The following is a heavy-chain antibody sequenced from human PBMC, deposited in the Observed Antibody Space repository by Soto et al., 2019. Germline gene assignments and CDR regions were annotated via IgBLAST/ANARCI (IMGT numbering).Heavy chain of an antibody. J-gene: IGHJ6*02. V-gene: IGHV3-13*05. CDR1: GFSFRDYD. D-gene: IGHD1-26*01. CDR3: ARAYLGRLPRRSDYYYAMDV. Sequence: EVQLVESGGGSVQPGESLRLSCAASGFSFRDYDMHWVRQRNGIGLEWVSGLGAADDPYYIGSVKGRFSVSRDNAQNSLLLQMNNLRVDDTAVYFCARAYLGRLPRRSDYYYAMDVWGRGTTVTVSS. CDR2: LGAADDP.